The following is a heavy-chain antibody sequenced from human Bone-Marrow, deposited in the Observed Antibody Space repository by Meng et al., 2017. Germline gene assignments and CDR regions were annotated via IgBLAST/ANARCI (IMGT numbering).Heavy chain of an antibody. J-gene: IGHJ5*02. Sequence: SVKVSCKASGGTLSSYAISWARQAPGQGLEWMGGIIPIFGTANYAQKFQGRVTITADKSTSTAYMELSSLGSEDTAVYYCATLPPRDIVVVPAAYNWFDPWGQGTLVTVSS. V-gene: IGHV1-69*06. CDR1: GGTLSSYA. D-gene: IGHD2-2*01. CDR2: IIPIFGTA. CDR3: ATLPPRDIVVVPAAYNWFDP.